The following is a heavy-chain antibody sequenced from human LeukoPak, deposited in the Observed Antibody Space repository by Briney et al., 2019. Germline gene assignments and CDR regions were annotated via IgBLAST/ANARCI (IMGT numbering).Heavy chain of an antibody. CDR3: ARGLSREYYYGMDV. CDR1: GGTFSSYA. Sequence: SVKVSCKASGGTFSSYAISWVRQAPGQGLEWMGGIIPILGTANYAQKFQGRVTITADESTSTAYMGLSSLRSEDTAVYYCARGLSREYYYGMDVWGQGTTVTVSS. V-gene: IGHV1-69*01. D-gene: IGHD2-15*01. CDR2: IIPILGTA. J-gene: IGHJ6*02.